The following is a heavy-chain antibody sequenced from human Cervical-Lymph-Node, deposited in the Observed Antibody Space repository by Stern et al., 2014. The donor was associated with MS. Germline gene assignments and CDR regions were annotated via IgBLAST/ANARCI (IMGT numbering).Heavy chain of an antibody. Sequence: VHLVESGGGVVQPGRSLRLSCAASGFTFSSYGMHWVRQAPGKGLEGVAVMWYDGSNKYYADSVKGRFTISRDNSKNTLYLQMNSLRAEDTAVYYCARTYSGSYYSYYYGMDVWGQGTTVTVSS. CDR3: ARTYSGSYYSYYYGMDV. J-gene: IGHJ6*02. V-gene: IGHV3-33*01. D-gene: IGHD1-26*01. CDR2: MWYDGSNK. CDR1: GFTFSSYG.